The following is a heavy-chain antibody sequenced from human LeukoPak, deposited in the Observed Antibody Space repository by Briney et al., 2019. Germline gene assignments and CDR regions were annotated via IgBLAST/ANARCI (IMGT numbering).Heavy chain of an antibody. J-gene: IGHJ4*02. V-gene: IGHV4-59*12. Sequence: SETLSLTCTVSGGSISSYYWSWIRQPPGKGLEWIGYIYYSGSTNYNPSLKSRVTISVDTSKNQFSLKLSSVTAADTAVYYCARERYSSSWYDDYWGQGTLVTVSS. CDR2: IYYSGST. CDR1: GGSISSYY. D-gene: IGHD6-13*01. CDR3: ARERYSSSWYDDY.